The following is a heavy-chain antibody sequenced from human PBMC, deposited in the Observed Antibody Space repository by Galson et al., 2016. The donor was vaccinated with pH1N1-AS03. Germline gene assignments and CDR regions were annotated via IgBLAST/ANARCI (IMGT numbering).Heavy chain of an antibody. Sequence: SLRLSCAASGFTFSSYAMHWVRQAPGKGLEYVSAISGNGFSTYYANSVKSRFTISRDNSKNTLYLQMGSLRAEDMAVYYCARGPVSYSNYWFPPPDYWGQGTLVTVSS. J-gene: IGHJ4*02. CDR3: ARGPVSYSNYWFPPPDY. CDR1: GFTFSSYA. D-gene: IGHD6-13*01. V-gene: IGHV3-64*01. CDR2: ISGNGFST.